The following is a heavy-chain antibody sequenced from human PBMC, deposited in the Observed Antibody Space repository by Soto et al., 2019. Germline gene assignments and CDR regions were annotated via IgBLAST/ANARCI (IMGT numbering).Heavy chain of an antibody. CDR3: AGLVVVTANDAFDI. CDR1: GYSFTSYW. J-gene: IGHJ3*02. CDR2: IDPSDSYT. V-gene: IGHV5-10-1*01. Sequence: GASLKISCKGSGYSFTSYWISWVCQMPGKGLEWMGRIDPSDSYTNYSPSFQGHVTISADKFISTAYLQWSSLKASDTAMYYCAGLVVVTANDAFDIWGQGTMFTISS. D-gene: IGHD2-21*02.